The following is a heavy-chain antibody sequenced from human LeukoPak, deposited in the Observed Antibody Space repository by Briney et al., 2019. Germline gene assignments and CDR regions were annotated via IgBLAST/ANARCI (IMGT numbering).Heavy chain of an antibody. CDR1: GFTFSSYA. J-gene: IGHJ4*02. CDR2: IRYDGSNK. Sequence: GGSLRLSCAASGFTFSSYAMHWVRQAPGKGLEWVSFIRYDGSNKYYADSVKGRFTISRDNAKNSLYLQMNSLRAEDTAVYYCARDFSSSWYSYRRTRGYFDYWGQGTLVTVSS. D-gene: IGHD6-13*01. V-gene: IGHV3-30*02. CDR3: ARDFSSSWYSYRRTRGYFDY.